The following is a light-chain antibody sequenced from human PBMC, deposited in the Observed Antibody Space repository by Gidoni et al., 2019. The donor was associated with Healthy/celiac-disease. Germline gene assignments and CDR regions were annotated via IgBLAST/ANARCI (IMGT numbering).Light chain of an antibody. CDR1: QSISSY. CDR2: AAS. CDR3: QQSYSTPRT. Sequence: DIQMTQSPSSLSASVGDRVTITCRASQSISSYLNWYQQKPGKAPKRLIYAASSLQSGVPSRFSGSGSGTDFTLTISSLQPEDCATYYCQQSYSTPRTFGQXTKVEIK. V-gene: IGKV1-39*01. J-gene: IGKJ1*01.